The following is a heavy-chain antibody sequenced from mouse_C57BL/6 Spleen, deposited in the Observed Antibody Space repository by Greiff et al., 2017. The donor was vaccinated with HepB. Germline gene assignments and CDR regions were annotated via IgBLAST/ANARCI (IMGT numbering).Heavy chain of an antibody. CDR1: RYTFTDYN. J-gene: IGHJ2*01. CDR2: INPNNGGT. CDR3: ARWSGPFDY. V-gene: IGHV1-18*01. Sequence: VQLKESGPELVKPGASVKIPCKASRYTFTDYNMDWVKQSHGKSLEWIGDINPNNGGTIYNQKFKGKATLTVDKSSSTAYMELRSLTSEDTAVYYCARWSGPFDYWGQGTTLTVSS.